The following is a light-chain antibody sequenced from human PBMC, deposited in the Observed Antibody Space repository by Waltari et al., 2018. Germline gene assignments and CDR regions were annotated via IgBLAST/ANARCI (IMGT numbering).Light chain of an antibody. CDR1: QSVLYSSNNKNY. CDR3: QQYYSTPPT. Sequence: DIVMTQSPDSLAVSLGERANINCKSSQSVLYSSNNKNYLAWYQQKPGQPPKLLIYWASTRESGVPDRFSDSGSGTDFTLTISSLQAEDVAVYYCQQYYSTPPTFGQGTKVEIK. J-gene: IGKJ1*01. V-gene: IGKV4-1*01. CDR2: WAS.